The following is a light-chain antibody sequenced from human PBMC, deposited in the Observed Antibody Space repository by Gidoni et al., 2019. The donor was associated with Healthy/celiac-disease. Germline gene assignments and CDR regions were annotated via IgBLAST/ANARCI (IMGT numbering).Light chain of an antibody. CDR2: KAS. CDR1: QSISSW. J-gene: IGKJ1*01. V-gene: IGKV1-5*03. Sequence: DIHRTQSPSTLSASVGDRVTITCRASQSISSWLAWYQQTPGKAPKLLIYKASSLESGVPSRFSGSGSGTEFTLTISRLQPDDFATYYCQQYNSYGTFGQGTKVEIK. CDR3: QQYNSYGT.